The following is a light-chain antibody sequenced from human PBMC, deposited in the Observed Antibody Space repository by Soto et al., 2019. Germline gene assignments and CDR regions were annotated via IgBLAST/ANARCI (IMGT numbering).Light chain of an antibody. CDR2: DAS. V-gene: IGKV3-20*01. Sequence: EFVLTQSPGTLSLSPGERATLSCRASQTVRNNYLAWYQQKPGQAPRLLIYDASSRATGIPDRFSGSGSGTDFTLTISRLEPEDFAVYYCQQYGSSPPWTFGQGTRWIS. J-gene: IGKJ1*01. CDR3: QQYGSSPPWT. CDR1: QTVRNNY.